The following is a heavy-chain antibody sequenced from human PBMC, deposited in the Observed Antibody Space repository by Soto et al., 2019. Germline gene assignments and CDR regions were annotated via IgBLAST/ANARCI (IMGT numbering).Heavy chain of an antibody. Sequence: GASVKVSCKASGYTFTSYYMHWVRQAPGQGLEWMGIINPSGGSTSYAQKFQGRVTMTRDTSTSTVYMELSSLRSEDTAVYYCARRDPSDPWDPRGDYYYYGMDVWGQGTTVTVSS. CDR2: INPSGGST. D-gene: IGHD1-26*01. CDR3: ARRDPSDPWDPRGDYYYYGMDV. J-gene: IGHJ6*02. CDR1: GYTFTSYY. V-gene: IGHV1-46*01.